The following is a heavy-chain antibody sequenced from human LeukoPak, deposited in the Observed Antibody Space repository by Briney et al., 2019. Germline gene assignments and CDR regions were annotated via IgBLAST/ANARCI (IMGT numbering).Heavy chain of an antibody. D-gene: IGHD1-26*01. V-gene: IGHV3-30*03. CDR1: GFTFSSYG. CDR3: ARNSGSNRPVDC. J-gene: IGHJ4*02. Sequence: PGRSLRLSCAASGFTFSSYGMHWVRQAPGKGLEWVAVISYDGSNKYYADSVKGRFTISRDNSKNTLYLQMNSLRAEDTAVYYCARNSGSNRPVDCWGQGTLVAVSS. CDR2: ISYDGSNK.